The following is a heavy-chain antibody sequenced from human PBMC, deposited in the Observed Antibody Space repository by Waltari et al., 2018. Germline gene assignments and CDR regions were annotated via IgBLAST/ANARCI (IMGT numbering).Heavy chain of an antibody. V-gene: IGHV3-23*01. CDR1: GFTFSTYV. D-gene: IGHD2-15*01. Sequence: EVQLSESGGGLVQPGGSLRLSCAASGFTFSTYVMSWVRQAPGKVMEWVSSLSQDGDTTYYADAVKGRFSTFRDNSRNTLYLQMNSLRAEDTAVYYCAPLGYCSDGTCYSTDYWGQGTLVTVSS. CDR3: APLGYCSDGTCYSTDY. CDR2: LSQDGDTT. J-gene: IGHJ4*02.